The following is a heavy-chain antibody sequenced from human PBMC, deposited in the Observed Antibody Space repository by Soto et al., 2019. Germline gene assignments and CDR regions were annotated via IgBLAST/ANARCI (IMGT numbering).Heavy chain of an antibody. Sequence: EVQLLESGGGLVQPGGSLRLSCAASGFTVSSYAMSWVRQAPGKGLEWVSAISGSGSTYSADSVKGRFTISRDSSKNTEYLEMNSLRAEDTAVYYCAKALRFTFTTGYYMDVWGRGTTVTVSS. D-gene: IGHD3-16*01. CDR1: GFTVSSYA. CDR3: AKALRFTFTTGYYMDV. V-gene: IGHV3-23*01. CDR2: ISGSGST. J-gene: IGHJ6*03.